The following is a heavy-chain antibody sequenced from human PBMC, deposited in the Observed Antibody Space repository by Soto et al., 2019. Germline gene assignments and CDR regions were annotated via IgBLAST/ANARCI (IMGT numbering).Heavy chain of an antibody. V-gene: IGHV3-49*04. CDR1: GFNFGGYA. J-gene: IGHJ4*02. D-gene: IGHD1-1*01. Sequence: HPGGSLRLSCTASGFNFGGYALSWVRLAPGKGLEWVGSIRGKAYGGTTEYAASVRGRFTISRDDSRSIAYLQMNSLKTEDTAVYYCARYRIAPDLSDFDYWGRGTLVTVSS. CDR3: ARYRIAPDLSDFDY. CDR2: IRGKAYGGTT.